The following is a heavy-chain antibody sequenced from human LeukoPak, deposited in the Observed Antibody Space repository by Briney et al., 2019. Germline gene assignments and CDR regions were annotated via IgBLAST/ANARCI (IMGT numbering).Heavy chain of an antibody. Sequence: GGSLRLSCAVSGFTFSNYGMSWVRQAPGEGLEWVSTISGSGGRTYYADSVKGRFTISRDNSKNTLYLQMNSLRAEDTAVYYCAKMKSDSSSWYSVGWYFDYWGQGTLVTVSS. CDR2: ISGSGGRT. CDR3: AKMKSDSSSWYSVGWYFDY. J-gene: IGHJ4*02. V-gene: IGHV3-23*01. D-gene: IGHD6-13*01. CDR1: GFTFSNYG.